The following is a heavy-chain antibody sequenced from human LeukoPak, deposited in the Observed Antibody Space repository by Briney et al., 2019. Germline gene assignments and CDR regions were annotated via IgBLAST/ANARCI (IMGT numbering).Heavy chain of an antibody. J-gene: IGHJ4*02. CDR3: ARDRLTGGYDFWSGYRYYFDY. V-gene: IGHV4-4*02. D-gene: IGHD3-3*01. Sequence: PSETLSLTCAVAGGSISSSNWWSWVRQPPGKGLGWIGEIYHSGSTNYTPPLKSRVTISVDKSKNQFSLKLSSVTAADTAVYYCARDRLTGGYDFWSGYRYYFDYWGQGTLVTVSS. CDR1: GGSISSSNW. CDR2: IYHSGST.